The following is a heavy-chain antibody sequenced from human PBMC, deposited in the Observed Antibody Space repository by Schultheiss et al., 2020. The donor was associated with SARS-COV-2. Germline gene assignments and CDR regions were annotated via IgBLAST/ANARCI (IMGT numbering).Heavy chain of an antibody. D-gene: IGHD6-19*01. V-gene: IGHV4-31*11. J-gene: IGHJ4*02. Sequence: SETLSLTCAVYGGSFSGYYWSWIRQHPGKGLEWIGYIYYSGSTYYNPSLKSRVTISVDTSKNQFSLKLSSVTAADTAVYYCARGYEWLAEAFDYWGQGTLVTVSS. CDR2: IYYSGST. CDR1: GGSFSGYY. CDR3: ARGYEWLAEAFDY.